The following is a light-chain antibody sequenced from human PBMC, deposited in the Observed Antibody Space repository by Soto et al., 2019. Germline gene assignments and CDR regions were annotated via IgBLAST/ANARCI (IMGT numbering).Light chain of an antibody. V-gene: IGKV3D-20*02. Sequence: DIVLTPPPGTLSLSPGERATLYCRASQSVSSNHLAWYQQKPGQAPRLLIYGGSSRATGIPVRFSGSGSETDFTLTITRLEPEDFAVYYCQQRSNWPITFGQGTRLEIK. CDR2: GGS. J-gene: IGKJ5*01. CDR1: QSVSSNH. CDR3: QQRSNWPIT.